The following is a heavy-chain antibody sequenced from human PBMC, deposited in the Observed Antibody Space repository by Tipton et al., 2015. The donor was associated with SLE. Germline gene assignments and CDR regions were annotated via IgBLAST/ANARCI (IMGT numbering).Heavy chain of an antibody. J-gene: IGHJ4*02. Sequence: TLSLTCTVSGGSISSHYWSWIRQPPGKGLEWIGYIYYNGSTNYNPSLKSRVTISVDTSKNQFSLKLSSVTAADTAVYYCARDTYFDYCGQGTLVTVSS. CDR1: GGSISSHY. CDR3: ARDTYFDY. CDR2: IYYNGST. V-gene: IGHV4-59*11.